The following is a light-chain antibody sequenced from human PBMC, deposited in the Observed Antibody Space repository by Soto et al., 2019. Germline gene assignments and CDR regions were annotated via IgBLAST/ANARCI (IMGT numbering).Light chain of an antibody. CDR1: QSIGTW. CDR2: DAS. CDR3: QQYNSYPWT. V-gene: IGKV1-5*01. J-gene: IGKJ1*01. Sequence: DIQMTQSPSTLSASVGDRVTITCRASQSIGTWLAWYQQKPGKAPKLLIYDASTLESGVPSRFSGSGSGTEFTLTISSLQPDDFATYYCQQYNSYPWTFGQGTEVDIK.